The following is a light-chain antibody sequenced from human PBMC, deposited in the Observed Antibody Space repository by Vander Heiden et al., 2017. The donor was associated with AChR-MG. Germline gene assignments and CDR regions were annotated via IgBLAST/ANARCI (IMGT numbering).Light chain of an antibody. CDR2: QDV. V-gene: IGLV3-1*01. CDR3: QAWDSSSVV. J-gene: IGLJ2*01. Sequence: SYELTQAPSVSVSPGGTASITCSGDNVVGKSVCCSQQRTGQSPVLVIYQDVKRPSGIPERCSGSNSGSTATLTISGTQSMDEADYYCQAWDSSSVVFGGGTKLTVL. CDR1: NVVGKS.